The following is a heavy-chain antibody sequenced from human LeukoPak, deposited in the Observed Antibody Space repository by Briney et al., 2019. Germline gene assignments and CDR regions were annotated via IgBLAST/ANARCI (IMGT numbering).Heavy chain of an antibody. J-gene: IGHJ4*02. D-gene: IGHD3-10*01. CDR2: ISGSGGST. Sequence: RGSLRLSCAASGFTFSSYAMSWVRQAPGKGLEWVSAISGSGGSTYYADSVKGRFTISRDNSKNTLYLQMNSLRAEDTAVYYCAKVGFTMVRGDKNRPIDYWGQGTLVTVSS. V-gene: IGHV3-23*01. CDR3: AKVGFTMVRGDKNRPIDY. CDR1: GFTFSSYA.